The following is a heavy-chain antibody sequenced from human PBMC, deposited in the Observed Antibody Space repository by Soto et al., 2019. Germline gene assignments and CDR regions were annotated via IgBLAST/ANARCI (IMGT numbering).Heavy chain of an antibody. Sequence: QVQLVESGGGVVQPGRSLRLSCAASGFTFSSYGMHWVRQAPGKGLEWVAVIWYDGSNKYYADSVKGRFTISRNNSKNTLYLQMNSLRAEDTAVYYCARDEATTHPPTAQWIAHSIDYWGQGTLVTVSS. V-gene: IGHV3-33*01. J-gene: IGHJ4*02. D-gene: IGHD6-19*01. CDR1: GFTFSSYG. CDR3: ARDEATTHPPTAQWIAHSIDY. CDR2: IWYDGSNK.